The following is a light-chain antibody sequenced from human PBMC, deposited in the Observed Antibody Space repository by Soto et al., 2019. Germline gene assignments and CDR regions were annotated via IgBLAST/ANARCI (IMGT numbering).Light chain of an antibody. CDR2: EGS. V-gene: IGLV2-23*01. J-gene: IGLJ1*01. CDR1: SSDVGSSNL. CDR3: CSFARSSTSYV. Sequence: QSALTQPASVSGSPGQSITISCTGTSSDVGSSNLVSWYQQHPGKTPKLIIYEGSRRPSGVSGRFSGSMSGNAASLTISGLRAEDEADYYCCSFARSSTSYVFGTGTRSPS.